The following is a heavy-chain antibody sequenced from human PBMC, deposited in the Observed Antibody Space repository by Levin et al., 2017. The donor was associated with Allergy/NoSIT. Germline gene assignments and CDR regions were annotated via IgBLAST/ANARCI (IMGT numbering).Heavy chain of an antibody. D-gene: IGHD6-19*01. CDR3: ARQDAVAGGGYFDY. V-gene: IGHV3-33*01. Sequence: GESLKISCAASGFTFSTYSMHWVRQAPGKGLERVAGIWYDGSNEYYADSVKGRFTTSRDNSKNTLYLQMDSLRAEDTAMYYCARQDAVAGGGYFDYWGQGSLVTVSS. CDR1: GFTFSTYS. J-gene: IGHJ4*02. CDR2: IWYDGSNE.